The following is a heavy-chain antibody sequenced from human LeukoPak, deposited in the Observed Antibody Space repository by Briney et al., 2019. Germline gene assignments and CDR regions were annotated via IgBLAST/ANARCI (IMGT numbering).Heavy chain of an antibody. D-gene: IGHD6-19*01. V-gene: IGHV4-4*07. J-gene: IGHJ5*02. CDR3: AREGQWLSPWLDP. Sequence: PSETLSLLCTVWGGSISSYYRRWIRQPAGRALEWVGLIYTSGSTNHHPSLRGRVIMSVDTSKNQFSLNLSSVTAGDTAVYYCAREGQWLSPWLDPWGQGTLVSVSS. CDR2: IYTSGST. CDR1: GGSISSYY.